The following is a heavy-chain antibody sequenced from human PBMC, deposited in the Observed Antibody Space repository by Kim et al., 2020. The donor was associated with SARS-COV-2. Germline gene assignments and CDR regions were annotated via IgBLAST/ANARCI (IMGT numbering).Heavy chain of an antibody. CDR2: ISWNSGSI. CDR3: AKDTTPQGIAAAGVFDY. Sequence: GGSLRLSCAASGFTFDDYAMHWVRQAPGKGLEWVSGISWNSGSIGYADSVKGRFTISRDNAKNSLYLQMNSLRGEDTSLYYCAKDTTPQGIAAAGVFDY. V-gene: IGHV3-9*01. J-gene: IGHJ4*01. D-gene: IGHD6-13*01. CDR1: GFTFDDYA.